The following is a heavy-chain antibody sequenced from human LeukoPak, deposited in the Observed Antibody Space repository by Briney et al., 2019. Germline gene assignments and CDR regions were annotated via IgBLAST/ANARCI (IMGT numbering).Heavy chain of an antibody. CDR3: ARSKVIQADALDV. CDR1: GFTFSSYG. CDR2: ISSSASHI. V-gene: IGHV3-21*06. J-gene: IGHJ6*02. D-gene: IGHD5-18*01. Sequence: PGRSLRLSCAGSGFTFSSYGIHWVRQAPGKGLEWVSSISSSASHIHYADSVKGRFTISRDNAKNSLSLQLNSLRAEDTAVYFCARSKVIQADALDVWGQGTTVTISS.